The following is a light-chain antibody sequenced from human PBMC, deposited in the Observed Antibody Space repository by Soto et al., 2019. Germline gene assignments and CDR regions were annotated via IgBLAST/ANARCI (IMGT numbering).Light chain of an antibody. CDR2: AAS. CDR3: LQHNSYPPS. J-gene: IGKJ4*01. V-gene: IGKV1-17*01. Sequence: DIQMTQSPSSLSASVGARVTITCRARQGTRDALGWYQQKPGKAPKCLIYAASSLQSGVPSRFSGRGSGTEFTLTISSLQPEDFATYYCLQHNSYPPSFGGGTKVEIK. CDR1: QGTRDA.